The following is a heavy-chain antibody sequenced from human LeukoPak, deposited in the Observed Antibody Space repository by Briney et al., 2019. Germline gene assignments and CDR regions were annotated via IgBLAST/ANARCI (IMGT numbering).Heavy chain of an antibody. D-gene: IGHD5-18*01. Sequence: GGSLRLSCAASGFTFSSYEMNWVRQAPGKGLEWVSYISSSGSTIYYADSVKGRFTISRDNAKNSLYLQVSSLRAEDTAVYYCARAGSYSYGVLFDYWGQGTLVTVSS. CDR2: ISSSGSTI. CDR1: GFTFSSYE. V-gene: IGHV3-48*03. CDR3: ARAGSYSYGVLFDY. J-gene: IGHJ4*02.